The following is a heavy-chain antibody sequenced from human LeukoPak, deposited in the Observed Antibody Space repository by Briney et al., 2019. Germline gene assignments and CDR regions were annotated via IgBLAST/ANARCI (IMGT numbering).Heavy chain of an antibody. CDR3: ARNTAMVTGNNWFDP. Sequence: GGSLRLSCAASGLIVTSNYMSWVRQAPGKGLEWVSSISSSGSYIYYADSVKGRFTISRDNAKNSLYLQMNSLRAEDTAVYYCARNTAMVTGNNWFDPWGQGTLVTVSS. CDR2: ISSSGSYI. CDR1: GLIVTSNY. D-gene: IGHD5-18*01. V-gene: IGHV3-21*01. J-gene: IGHJ5*02.